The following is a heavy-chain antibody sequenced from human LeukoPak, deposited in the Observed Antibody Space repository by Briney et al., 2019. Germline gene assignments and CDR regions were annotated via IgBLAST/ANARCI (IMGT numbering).Heavy chain of an antibody. J-gene: IGHJ6*03. CDR2: IYHSGST. CDR3: ARGYDFWSGYPVYYYYYYMDV. CDR1: GYSISSGYY. D-gene: IGHD3-3*01. Sequence: ASETLSLTCTVSGYSISSGYYWGWIRQPPGKGLEWIGSIYHSGSTYYNPSLKSRVTISVDTSKNQFSLKLSSVTAADTAVYYCARGYDFWSGYPVYYYYYYMDVWGKGTTVTVSS. V-gene: IGHV4-38-2*02.